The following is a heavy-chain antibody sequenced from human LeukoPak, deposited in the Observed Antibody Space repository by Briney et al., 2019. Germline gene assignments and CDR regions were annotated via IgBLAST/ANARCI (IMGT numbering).Heavy chain of an antibody. Sequence: GGSLRLSCAASGFTFSSYWMSWVRQAPGKGLEWVANIKQDGSGKYYVDSVKGRFTISRDNAKNSLYLQMNSLRAEDTAVYYCARDRGGIVGATPFDYWGQGTLVTVSS. CDR1: GFTFSSYW. CDR3: ARDRGGIVGATPFDY. V-gene: IGHV3-7*01. CDR2: IKQDGSGK. J-gene: IGHJ4*02. D-gene: IGHD1-26*01.